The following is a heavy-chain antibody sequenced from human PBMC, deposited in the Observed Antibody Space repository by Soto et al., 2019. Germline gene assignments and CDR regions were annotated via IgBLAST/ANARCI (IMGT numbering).Heavy chain of an antibody. CDR3: TTSNLGVDF. Sequence: GGSLRLSCAASGLIFSDVWMTWVRQAPGKGLEWVGRIKTKPDDGTIDYAAPVRGRFTISRDGSKNTLYLQMTSLTPDDTGVYYCTTSNLGVDFWGPGTLVTVSS. CDR1: GLIFSDVW. D-gene: IGHD1-1*01. V-gene: IGHV3-15*01. J-gene: IGHJ4*02. CDR2: IKTKPDDGTI.